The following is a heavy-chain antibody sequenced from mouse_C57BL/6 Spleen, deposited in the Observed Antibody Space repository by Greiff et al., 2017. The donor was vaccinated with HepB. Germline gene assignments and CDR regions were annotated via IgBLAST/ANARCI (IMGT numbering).Heavy chain of an antibody. CDR1: GYAFTNYL. CDR3: TRKGDYYGSSYYFDY. J-gene: IGHJ2*01. Sequence: QVQLQQSGAELVRPGTSVKVSCKASGYAFTNYLIEWVKQRPGQGLEWIGVINPGSGGTNYNEKFKGKATLTADKSSSTAYMQLSSLTSEDSAVYFCTRKGDYYGSSYYFDYWGQGTTLTVSS. V-gene: IGHV1-54*01. CDR2: INPGSGGT. D-gene: IGHD1-1*01.